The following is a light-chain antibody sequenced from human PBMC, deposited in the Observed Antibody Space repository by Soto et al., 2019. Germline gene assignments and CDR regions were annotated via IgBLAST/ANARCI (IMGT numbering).Light chain of an antibody. CDR1: TSNIGAGYD. V-gene: IGLV1-40*01. Sequence: QSVRTQTRSVSGAPGQRVRISCTGSTSNIGAGYDVHWYQQLPGTAPKLLIYGNSNRPSGVPDRFSGSKYGTSASLAITGLQAEDEADYYCKSYDSSLSGYVFGTGTKVTVL. CDR2: GNS. J-gene: IGLJ1*01. CDR3: KSYDSSLSGYV.